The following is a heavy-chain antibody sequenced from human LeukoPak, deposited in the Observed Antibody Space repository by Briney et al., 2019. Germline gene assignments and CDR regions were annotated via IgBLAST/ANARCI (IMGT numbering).Heavy chain of an antibody. J-gene: IGHJ4*02. CDR3: ARDGGYGHYDY. Sequence: SQTLSLTCAVSGGSISSGDYSWSWIRQPPGKGLEWIGYIYHSGRTFYNPSLKSRVTISVDTSKNQISLEVTSVTAADTAVYYCARDGGYGHYDYWGRGTLVTVSS. CDR2: IYHSGRT. CDR1: GGSISSGDYS. V-gene: IGHV4-30-2*01. D-gene: IGHD5-18*01.